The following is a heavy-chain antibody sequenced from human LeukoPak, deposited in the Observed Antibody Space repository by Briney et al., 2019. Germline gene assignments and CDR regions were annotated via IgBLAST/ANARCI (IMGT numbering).Heavy chain of an antibody. CDR1: GGSFSGYY. Sequence: PSETLSVTCAVYGGSFSGYYWSWIRQPPGKGLEWIGEINHSGSTNYNPSLKSRVTISVDTSKNQFSLKLSSVTAADTAVYYCARAKYCSSTSCYVSGKLDYWGQGTLVTVSS. CDR2: INHSGST. D-gene: IGHD2-2*01. J-gene: IGHJ4*02. V-gene: IGHV4-34*01. CDR3: ARAKYCSSTSCYVSGKLDY.